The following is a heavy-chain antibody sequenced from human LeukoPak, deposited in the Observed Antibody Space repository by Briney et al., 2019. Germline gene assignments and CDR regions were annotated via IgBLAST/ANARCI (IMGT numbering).Heavy chain of an antibody. J-gene: IGHJ6*03. D-gene: IGHD2-15*01. CDR1: GGSFSGYY. CDR2: INHSGNT. V-gene: IGHV4-34*01. Sequence: SETLSLTCAVYGGSFSGYYWSWIRQPPGKGLEWIGEINHSGNTNYNPSLKSRVTILVDTSKNQFSLKLSSVTAADTAVYYCARQAYCSGGSCYLGYYYYYMDVWGKGTTVTVSS. CDR3: ARQAYCSGGSCYLGYYYYYMDV.